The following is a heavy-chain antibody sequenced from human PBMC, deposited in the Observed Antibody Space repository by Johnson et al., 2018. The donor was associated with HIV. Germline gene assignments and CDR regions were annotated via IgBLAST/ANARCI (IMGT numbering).Heavy chain of an antibody. V-gene: IGHV3-7*01. J-gene: IGHJ3*02. CDR2: IKQDGTEK. D-gene: IGHD2-15*01. Sequence: VQLVESGGGLVQPGGSLRLSCAASGFTFSSYWMSWVRQAPGKGLEWVANIKQDGTEKYYVGSVKGRFTISRDNAKNSLYLQMNSLRAEDTAVYYCAREAYCSGGSCYDAFDIWGQGTMVTVSS. CDR1: GFTFSSYW. CDR3: AREAYCSGGSCYDAFDI.